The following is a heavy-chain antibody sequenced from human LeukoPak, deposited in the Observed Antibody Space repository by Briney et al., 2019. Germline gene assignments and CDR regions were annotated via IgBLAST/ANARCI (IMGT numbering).Heavy chain of an antibody. D-gene: IGHD3-22*01. V-gene: IGHV4-61*02. CDR3: ARVSSTDYYNNRGWFDP. CDR1: GGSISSGSYY. Sequence: SQTLSLTCTVSGGSISSGSYYWRWIRQPAGKGLEWIGRIYTSGSTKYNPSLKSRVPISVDTSKNQLSLKLHSVTAADTAVYYCARVSSTDYYNNRGWFDPWGQGTLVTVSS. CDR2: IYTSGST. J-gene: IGHJ5*02.